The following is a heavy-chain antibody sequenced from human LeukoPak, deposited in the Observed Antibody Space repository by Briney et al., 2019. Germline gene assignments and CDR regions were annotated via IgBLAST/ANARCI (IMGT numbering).Heavy chain of an antibody. V-gene: IGHV3-23*01. CDR2: ISGSGGST. J-gene: IGHJ4*02. D-gene: IGHD3-10*01. Sequence: PGGSLRLSCAASGFTFSSYSMNWVRQAPGKGLEWVSAISGSGGSTYYADSVKGRFTISRDNSKNTLYLQMNSLRAEDTAVYYCAKGGLMGPWFGESPMFDYWGQGTLVTVSS. CDR1: GFTFSSYS. CDR3: AKGGLMGPWFGESPMFDY.